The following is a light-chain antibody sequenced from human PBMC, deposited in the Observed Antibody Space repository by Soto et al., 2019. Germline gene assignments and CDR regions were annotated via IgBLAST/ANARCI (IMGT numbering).Light chain of an antibody. V-gene: IGKV3-20*01. CDR2: GAS. Sequence: EIVLTQSPGTLSLSPGERATLYCRASQSVSSSFLAWYQQKAGHAPRLLIYGASNRATGIPDRFSGSGSGTDFTLTISSLEPEDFAVYYCQQYGSSPLFTFGPGTKVDIK. CDR1: QSVSSSF. CDR3: QQYGSSPLFT. J-gene: IGKJ3*01.